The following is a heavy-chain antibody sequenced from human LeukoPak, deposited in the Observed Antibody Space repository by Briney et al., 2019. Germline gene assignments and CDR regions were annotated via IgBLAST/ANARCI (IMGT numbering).Heavy chain of an antibody. CDR3: ARWYCTSYNCYYDY. D-gene: IGHD2-8*01. CDR2: IYHSGST. CDR1: GGSISSGGYY. V-gene: IGHV4-30-2*01. Sequence: SETLSLTCTVSGGSISSGGYYWSWIRQPPGKGLEWIGYIYHSGSTYYNPSLKSRVTISVDTSKNQFSLKLSSVTAADTAVYYCARWYCTSYNCYYDYWGQGTLVTVSS. J-gene: IGHJ4*02.